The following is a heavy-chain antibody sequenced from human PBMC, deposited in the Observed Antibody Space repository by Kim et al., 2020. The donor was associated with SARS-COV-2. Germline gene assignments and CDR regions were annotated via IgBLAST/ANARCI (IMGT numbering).Heavy chain of an antibody. CDR3: AKESGAKGNTYYDFWSGYYNYYYYSMDV. Sequence: GGSLRLSCAASGFTFDDYAMHWVRQAPGKGLEWVSGISWNSGSIGYADSVKGRFTISRDNAKNSLYLQMNSLRAEDTALYYCAKESGAKGNTYYDFWSGYYNYYYYSMDVWGQGTTVTVSS. CDR2: ISWNSGSI. J-gene: IGHJ6*02. V-gene: IGHV3-9*01. CDR1: GFTFDDYA. D-gene: IGHD3-3*01.